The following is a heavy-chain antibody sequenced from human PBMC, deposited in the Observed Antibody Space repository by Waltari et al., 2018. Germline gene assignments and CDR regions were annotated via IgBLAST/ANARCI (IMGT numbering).Heavy chain of an antibody. J-gene: IGHJ6*03. Sequence: EVQLVQSGAEVKKPGESLKISCKGSGFTFSSYSMNWVRQAPGKGLEWISYISTSSSPIYYADSVKGRFTISRDNAKNSLYLQMNSLRAEDTAVYYCARGRVNGYMDVWGKGTTVTVSS. CDR1: GFTFSSYS. CDR3: ARGRVNGYMDV. V-gene: IGHV3-48*04. D-gene: IGHD3-10*01. CDR2: ISTSSSPI.